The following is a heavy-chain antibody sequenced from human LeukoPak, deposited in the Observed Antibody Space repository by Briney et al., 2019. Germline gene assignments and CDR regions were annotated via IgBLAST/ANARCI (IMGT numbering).Heavy chain of an antibody. CDR1: GASVSSASY. CDR2: IYNGVNT. V-gene: IGHV4-61*01. Sequence: SETLSLTCTVSGASVSSASYWSWIRQPPGKGVEWIAHIYNGVNTNYNTSLKSRVTISVDASQNQFCLRLNSVTAADTAVYYCARSRAFNSGAFDPRGQGSLVTVSS. J-gene: IGHJ5*02. CDR3: ARSRAFNSGAFDP. D-gene: IGHD1-26*01.